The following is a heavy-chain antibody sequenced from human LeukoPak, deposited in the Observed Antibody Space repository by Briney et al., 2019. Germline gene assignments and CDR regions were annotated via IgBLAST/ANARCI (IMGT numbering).Heavy chain of an antibody. CDR1: GYTFTGYY. CDR3: ASLLRVSDAK. V-gene: IGHV1-2*02. Sequence: ASVKVSCKASGYTFTGYYIHWVRQAPGQRLEWMGTINPNSGATGYAQKFKGRVTMTRDTSIITAYMELSRLTSDDAAVYFCASLLRVSDAKWGQGTLVTVSS. CDR2: INPNSGAT. D-gene: IGHD2-8*01. J-gene: IGHJ4*02.